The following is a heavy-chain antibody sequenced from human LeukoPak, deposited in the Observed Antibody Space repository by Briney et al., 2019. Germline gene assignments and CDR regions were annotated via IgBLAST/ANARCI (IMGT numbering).Heavy chain of an antibody. V-gene: IGHV3-11*04. CDR1: GFTFSDYY. J-gene: IGHJ4*02. CDR3: ARGPSSYDSSGYYSLDY. CDR2: ISSSGSTI. D-gene: IGHD3-22*01. Sequence: GGSLRLSCAASGFTFSDYYMSWIRQAPGKGLEWVSYISSSGSTIYYADSVKGRFTISRDNSKNTLYLQMNSLRAEDTAVYYCARGPSSYDSSGYYSLDYWGQGTLVTVSS.